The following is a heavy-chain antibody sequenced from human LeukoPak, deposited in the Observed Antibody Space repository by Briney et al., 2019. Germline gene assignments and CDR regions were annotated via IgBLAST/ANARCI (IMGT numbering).Heavy chain of an antibody. V-gene: IGHV1-2*02. J-gene: IGHJ5*02. CDR1: GYTFTGYY. D-gene: IGHD3-10*01. CDR3: AREVTMVRGVTPINLFDP. CDR2: INPNSGGT. Sequence: PSVTVSCKASGYTFTGYYMHWVRQAPGQGLEWMGWINPNSGGTNYAQKFQGRVTMTRDTSISTAYMELSRLRSDDTAVYYCAREVTMVRGVTPINLFDPWGQGTLVTVSS.